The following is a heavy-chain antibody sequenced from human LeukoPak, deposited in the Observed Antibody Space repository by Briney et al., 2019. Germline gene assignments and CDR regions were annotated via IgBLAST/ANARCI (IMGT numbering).Heavy chain of an antibody. CDR1: GFTFSSYS. V-gene: IGHV3-21*01. J-gene: IGHJ4*02. CDR3: AKGGGRYTDLDY. CDR2: ISSSSSYI. Sequence: PGGSLRLSCAASGFTFSSYSMNWVRQAPGKGLEWVSSISSSSSYIYYADSVKGRFTISRDNAKNSLYLQMNSLRAEDMAVYYCAKGGGRYTDLDYWGQGTLVTVSS. D-gene: IGHD2-2*02.